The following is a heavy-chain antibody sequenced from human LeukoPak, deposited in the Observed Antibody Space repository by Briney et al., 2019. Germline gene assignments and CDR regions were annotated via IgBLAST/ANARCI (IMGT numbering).Heavy chain of an antibody. V-gene: IGHV4-59*01. J-gene: IGHJ4*02. CDR3: ARTYYDYVWGSYRPYFDY. CDR1: GGSISSYY. CDR2: IYYSGST. D-gene: IGHD3-16*02. Sequence: SETLSLTCTVSGGSISSYYWSWIRQPPGKGLEWIGYIYYSGSTNYNPSLKSRVTISVDTSKNQFSLKLSSVTAADTAVYYCARTYYDYVWGSYRPYFDYWGQGTLVTVSS.